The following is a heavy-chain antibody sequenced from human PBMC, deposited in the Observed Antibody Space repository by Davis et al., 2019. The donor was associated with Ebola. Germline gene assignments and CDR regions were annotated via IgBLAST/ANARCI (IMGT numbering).Heavy chain of an antibody. V-gene: IGHV3-7*01. CDR2: IKQDGGET. CDR3: AKSSSDLTATPFDY. J-gene: IGHJ4*02. Sequence: PGGSLRLSCAVSGFTFSSYWMSWVRQAPGKGLEWVANIKQDGGETNYVDSVKGRFTISRDNSKNMLYLQMNSLRAEDSAVYYCAKSSSDLTATPFDYWGQGTLVTVSS. CDR1: GFTFSSYW.